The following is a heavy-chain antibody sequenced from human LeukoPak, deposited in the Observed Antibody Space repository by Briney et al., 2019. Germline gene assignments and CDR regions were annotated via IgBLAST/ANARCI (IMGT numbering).Heavy chain of an antibody. CDR2: ISSSSSYI. CDR1: GFTFSSYS. J-gene: IGHJ6*03. CDR3: ARVSSSWYRYAGAQNYYYMDV. D-gene: IGHD6-13*01. V-gene: IGHV3-21*01. Sequence: AGGSLRLSCAASGFTFSSYSMNWVRQAPGKGLEWVSSISSSSSYIYYADSVKGRFTISRDNAKNSLYLQMNSLRAEDTAVYYCARVSSSWYRYAGAQNYYYMDVWGKGTTVTVSS.